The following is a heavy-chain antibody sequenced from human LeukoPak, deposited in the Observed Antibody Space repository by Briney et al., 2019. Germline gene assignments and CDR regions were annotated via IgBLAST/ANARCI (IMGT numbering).Heavy chain of an antibody. CDR3: ARRAAYCSGGSCYSGWFDP. J-gene: IGHJ5*02. CDR1: GGSISSYY. CDR2: INHSGST. Sequence: SETLSLTRTVSGGSISSYYWSWIRQPPGKGLEWIGYINHSGSTNYNPSLKSRVTISVDTSKNQFSLKLSSVTAADTAVYYCARRAAYCSGGSCYSGWFDPWGQGTLVTVSS. V-gene: IGHV4-59*08. D-gene: IGHD2-15*01.